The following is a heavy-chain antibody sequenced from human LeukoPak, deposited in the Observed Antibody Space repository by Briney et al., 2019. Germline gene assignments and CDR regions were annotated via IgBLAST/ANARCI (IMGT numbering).Heavy chain of an antibody. CDR1: GGSFSGYY. CDR3: ASTICISTSCYPGVVDY. Sequence: PSETLSLTCAVYGGSFSGYYWSWIRQPAGKGLEWIGRIYSSGSTNYNPALRSRLTISVDTSKNQFSLKLSSVTAADTAVYYCASTICISTSCYPGVVDYWGQGTLVTVSS. D-gene: IGHD2-2*01. V-gene: IGHV4-59*10. J-gene: IGHJ4*02. CDR2: IYSSGST.